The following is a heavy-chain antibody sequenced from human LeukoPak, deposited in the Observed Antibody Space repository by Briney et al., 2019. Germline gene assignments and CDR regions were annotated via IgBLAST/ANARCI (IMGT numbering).Heavy chain of an antibody. CDR3: GGHIGSVWYYFDY. CDR2: IYYSGST. J-gene: IGHJ4*02. D-gene: IGHD6-19*01. V-gene: IGHV4-59*08. Sequence: PSETLSLTCTVSGGSLSSYYWSWIRQPPGKGLEWIGYIYYSGSTNYNPSLKSRVTISVDTSKNQFSLKLSSVTAADTAVYYCGGHIGSVWYYFDYWGQGTLVTVS. CDR1: GGSLSSYY.